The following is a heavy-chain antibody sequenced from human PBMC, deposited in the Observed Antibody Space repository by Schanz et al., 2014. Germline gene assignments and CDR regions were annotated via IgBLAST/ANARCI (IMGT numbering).Heavy chain of an antibody. Sequence: EMQLLESGGGLAQPGGSLRLSCAASGFAFSSFAMTWVRQAPGRGLEWVSSISTSGTYMYIADSLKGRLTISRDDAKNSLFLQMNSLRAEDTAVYYCLAPDYGMDVWGQGTTVTVSS. CDR3: LAPDYGMDV. J-gene: IGHJ6*02. V-gene: IGHV3-21*01. CDR1: GFAFSSFA. CDR2: ISTSGTYM.